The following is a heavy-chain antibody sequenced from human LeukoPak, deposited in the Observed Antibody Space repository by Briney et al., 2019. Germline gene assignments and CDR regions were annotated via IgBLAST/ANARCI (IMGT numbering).Heavy chain of an antibody. CDR2: IKSKTDGGTT. CDR1: GFTFSSYA. D-gene: IGHD3-9*01. V-gene: IGHV3-15*01. CDR3: TTQLRYFDFPGIDY. Sequence: PGGSLRLSCAASGFTFSSYAMSWVRQAPGKGLEWVGRIKSKTDGGTTDYAAPVKGRFTISRDDSKNTLYLQMNSLKTEDTAVYYCTTQLRYFDFPGIDYWGQGTLVTVSS. J-gene: IGHJ4*02.